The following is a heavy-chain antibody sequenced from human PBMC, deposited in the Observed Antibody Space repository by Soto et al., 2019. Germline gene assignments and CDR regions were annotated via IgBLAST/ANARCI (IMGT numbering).Heavy chain of an antibody. CDR1: GFTFSSYG. CDR2: ISYDGSNK. CDR3: AKDAGQQLALDY. Sequence: PGGSLRLSCAASGFTFSSYGMHWVRQAPGKGLEWVAVISYDGSNKYYADSVKGRFTISRDNSKNTLYLQMNSLRAEDTAVYYCAKDAGQQLALDYWGQGTLVTVSS. J-gene: IGHJ4*02. V-gene: IGHV3-30*18. D-gene: IGHD6-13*01.